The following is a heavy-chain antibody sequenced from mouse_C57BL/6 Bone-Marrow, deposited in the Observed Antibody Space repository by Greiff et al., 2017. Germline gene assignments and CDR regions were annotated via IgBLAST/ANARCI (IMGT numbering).Heavy chain of an antibody. Sequence: DVQLQESGAELVRPGASVKLSCTASGFNIKDDYMHWVKQRPEQGLEWIGWIDPENGDTEYASKFQGKATITADTSSNTAYLQLSSLTSEDTAVYYCTIRYPLAYWGQGTLVTVSA. D-gene: IGHD2-12*01. V-gene: IGHV14-4*01. CDR3: TIRYPLAY. J-gene: IGHJ3*01. CDR1: GFNIKDDY. CDR2: IDPENGDT.